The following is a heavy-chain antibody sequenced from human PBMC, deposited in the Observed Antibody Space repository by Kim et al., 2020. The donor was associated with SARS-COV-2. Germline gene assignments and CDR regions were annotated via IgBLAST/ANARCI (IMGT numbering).Heavy chain of an antibody. V-gene: IGHV3-48*03. CDR1: GFTFSSYE. D-gene: IGHD3-3*01. CDR2: ISSSGSTI. J-gene: IGHJ4*02. Sequence: GGSLRLSCAASGFTFSSYEMNWVRQAPGKGLEWVSYISSSGSTIYYADSVKGRFTISRDNAKNSLYLQMNSLRAEDTAVYYCASNTIFGVVRVYWGQGSLVTVSS. CDR3: ASNTIFGVVRVY.